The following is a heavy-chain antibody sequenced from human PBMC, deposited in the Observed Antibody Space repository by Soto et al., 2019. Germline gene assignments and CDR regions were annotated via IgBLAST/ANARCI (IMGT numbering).Heavy chain of an antibody. CDR2: ISSSSSYT. J-gene: IGHJ4*02. CDR3: ATGQYYYDSSAYYYS. Sequence: VQLVESGGGLVKPGGSLRLSCAASGFTFSDYYMSWIRQAPGKGLEWVSYISSSSSYTNYADSVRGRFTISRDNAKSSLYLQMNGLRAEDTAVYYCATGQYYYDSSAYYYSWGQGTLVTVSS. V-gene: IGHV3-11*05. D-gene: IGHD3-22*01. CDR1: GFTFSDYY.